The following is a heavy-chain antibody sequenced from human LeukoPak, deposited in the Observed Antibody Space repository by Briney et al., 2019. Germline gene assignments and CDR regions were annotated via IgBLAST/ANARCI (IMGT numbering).Heavy chain of an antibody. Sequence: GGSLRLSCAASGFTFSNAWMNWVRQAPGKGLEWVASINGDGEYTVYAASVKGRFTISRDNSNNMLNLQMSSLRAEDTALYYCAQRGVQGYMDVWGKGTTVIVSS. CDR3: AQRGVQGYMDV. CDR1: GFTFSNAW. D-gene: IGHD1-26*01. V-gene: IGHV3-74*01. J-gene: IGHJ6*03. CDR2: INGDGEYT.